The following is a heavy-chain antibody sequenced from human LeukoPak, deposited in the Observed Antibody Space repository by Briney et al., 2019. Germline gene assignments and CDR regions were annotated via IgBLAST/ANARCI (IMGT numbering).Heavy chain of an antibody. D-gene: IGHD3-22*01. J-gene: IGHJ3*02. CDR2: IYDSGIT. CDR1: GGSITSYY. CDR3: AGSYYYDSSGLNAFDI. V-gene: IGHV4-59*01. Sequence: SETLSLTCTVSGGSITSYYWSWIRQPPGKGLEWIGYIYDSGITNYNPSLKSRVTISVDTSKDQFSLKLNSVTAADTAVYYCAGSYYYDSSGLNAFDIWGQGAMVTVSS.